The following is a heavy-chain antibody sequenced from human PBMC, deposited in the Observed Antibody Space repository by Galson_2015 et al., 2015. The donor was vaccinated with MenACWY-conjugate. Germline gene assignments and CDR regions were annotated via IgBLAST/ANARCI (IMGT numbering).Heavy chain of an antibody. CDR3: AREGATMVRGATYYYGMDV. J-gene: IGHJ6*02. Sequence: YYADSVKGRFTISRDNSKNTLYLQMNSLRAEDTAVYYCAREGATMVRGATYYYGMDVWGQGTTVTVSS. V-gene: IGHV3-30*07. D-gene: IGHD3-10*01.